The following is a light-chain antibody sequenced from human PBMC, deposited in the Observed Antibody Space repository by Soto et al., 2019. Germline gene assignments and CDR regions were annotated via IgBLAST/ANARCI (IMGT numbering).Light chain of an antibody. CDR1: SSNVGNFNV. Sequence: QSALTEPASVSGSPGQSITISCTGTSSNVGNFNVVSCYQQHPGKAPKVIIYDVSERPSGVSHRFSGSKSGNTASLTISGLQAEDEADYYCCSYARSGTNVLGTGTKVTVL. V-gene: IGLV2-23*02. CDR2: DVS. CDR3: CSYARSGTNV. J-gene: IGLJ1*01.